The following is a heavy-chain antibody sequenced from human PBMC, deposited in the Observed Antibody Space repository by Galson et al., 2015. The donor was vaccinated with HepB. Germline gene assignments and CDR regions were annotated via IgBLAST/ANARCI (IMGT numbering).Heavy chain of an antibody. D-gene: IGHD3-10*01. CDR3: VREGIRANWFDP. CDR2: IYYTGTT. J-gene: IGHJ5*02. Sequence: ETLSLTCTVSGASIATSSFYWGWIRQPPGKGLEWIGNIYYTGTTSYNPSLTSRVTISLDMSKNQFSLKLTSVTAADTALYYCVREGIRANWFDPWGRGSLVTVSS. CDR1: GASIATSSFY. V-gene: IGHV4-39*07.